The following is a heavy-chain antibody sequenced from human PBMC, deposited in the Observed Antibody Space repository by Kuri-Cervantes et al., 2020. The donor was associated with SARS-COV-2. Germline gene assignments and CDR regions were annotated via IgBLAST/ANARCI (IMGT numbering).Heavy chain of an antibody. CDR1: GYTFTSYA. CDR3: AKDNQVWDYMDY. D-gene: IGHD3-16*01. Sequence: GGSLRLSCKASGYTFTSYAMHWVRQAPGQRLEWMGWSNAGNGNTKYSQEFQGGVTITRDTSASTAYMELSSLRSEDMAVYYCAKDNQVWDYMDYWGQGTLVTVSS. V-gene: IGHV1-3*02. J-gene: IGHJ4*02. CDR2: SNAGNGNT.